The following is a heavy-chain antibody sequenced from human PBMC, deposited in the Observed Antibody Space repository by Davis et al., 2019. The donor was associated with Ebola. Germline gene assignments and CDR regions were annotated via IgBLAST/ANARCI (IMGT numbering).Heavy chain of an antibody. J-gene: IGHJ3*02. V-gene: IGHV1-18*04. D-gene: IGHD1-26*01. Sequence: AASVKVSCKASGYTFTNYYMHWVRQAPGQGLEWMGWISAYNGNTAYAQILQGRVTMTTDSSTDTAYMELRSLRSDDTAVYFCARTSIVGPSTTASDIWGQGTMVTVSS. CDR3: ARTSIVGPSTTASDI. CDR2: ISAYNGNT. CDR1: GYTFTNYY.